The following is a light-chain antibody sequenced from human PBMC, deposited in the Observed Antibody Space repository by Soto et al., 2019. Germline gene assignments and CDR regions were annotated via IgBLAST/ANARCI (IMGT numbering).Light chain of an antibody. Sequence: QSVLTQPPSASGTPGQRVTISCSGSSSNIGSNTVNWYQQLPGTAPKLLIYSNNQRPSGVPDRFSGSKSGTSASLAISGLQCEDEADYYCAAWDDSLNDVVFGGGTKLTVL. CDR3: AAWDDSLNDVV. J-gene: IGLJ2*01. CDR2: SNN. CDR1: SSNIGSNT. V-gene: IGLV1-44*01.